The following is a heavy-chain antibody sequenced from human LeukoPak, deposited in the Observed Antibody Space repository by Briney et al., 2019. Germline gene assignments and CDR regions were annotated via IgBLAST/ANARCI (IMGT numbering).Heavy chain of an antibody. J-gene: IGHJ4*02. Sequence: TGGSLRLSCAASGFTFNNYGMHWVRQAPGKGLEWVAVIWYDGSNKYYADSVKGRFTISRDNAKNSLYLQMSSLRAEDTAVYFCARDTSGLDYWGQGTLVTVSS. CDR1: GFTFNNYG. V-gene: IGHV3-33*01. CDR2: IWYDGSNK. CDR3: ARDTSGLDY. D-gene: IGHD3-16*01.